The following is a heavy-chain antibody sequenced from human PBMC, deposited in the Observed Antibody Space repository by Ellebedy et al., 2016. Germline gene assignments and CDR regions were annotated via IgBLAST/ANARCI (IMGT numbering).Heavy chain of an antibody. V-gene: IGHV5-51*01. CDR2: IYPGDSDT. CDR1: GYSFTSYW. J-gene: IGHJ3*02. Sequence: GESLKISCKGSGYSFTSYWIGWVRQMPGKGLEWMGIIYPGDSDTRYSPSFQGQVTISADKSISTAYLQWSSLKASDTAMYYCARHRGSWYGSRDAFDIWGQGTMVTVSS. CDR3: ARHRGSWYGSRDAFDI. D-gene: IGHD1-26*01.